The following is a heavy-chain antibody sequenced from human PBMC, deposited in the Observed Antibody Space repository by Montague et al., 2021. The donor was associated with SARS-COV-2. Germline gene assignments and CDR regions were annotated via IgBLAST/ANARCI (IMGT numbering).Heavy chain of an antibody. CDR1: GGSNSSGGYY. Sequence: TLSLTCTVSGGSNSSGGYYWSWIRQHPGKGLEWIGYIYYSGSTYYNPSLKSRVTISVGTSKNQFSLKLSSVTAADTAVHYCASARITMIVVVDAFDIWSQGTMVTVSS. V-gene: IGHV4-31*03. CDR2: IYYSGST. D-gene: IGHD3-22*01. J-gene: IGHJ3*02. CDR3: ASARITMIVVVDAFDI.